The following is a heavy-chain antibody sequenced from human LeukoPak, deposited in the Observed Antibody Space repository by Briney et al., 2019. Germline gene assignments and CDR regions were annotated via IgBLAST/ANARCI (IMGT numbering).Heavy chain of an antibody. Sequence: GGSLRLSCAAFGFTVSTNYVSWVRQAPGKGLEWVSYISSSGSTIYYADSVKGRFTISRDNAKNSLYLQMNSLRAEDTAVYYCAELGITMIGGVWGKGTTVTISS. D-gene: IGHD3-10*02. CDR3: AELGITMIGGV. V-gene: IGHV3-11*04. CDR1: GFTVSTNY. J-gene: IGHJ6*04. CDR2: ISSSGSTI.